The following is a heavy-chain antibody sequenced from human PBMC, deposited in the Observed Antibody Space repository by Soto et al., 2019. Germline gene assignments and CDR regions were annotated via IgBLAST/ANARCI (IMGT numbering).Heavy chain of an antibody. Sequence: GAXVKVSCKASGYTFTSYDINWVRQATGQGLEWMGWMNPNSGNTGYAQKFQGRVTMTRNTSISTAYMELSSLRSEDTAVYYCARERGEYCSITSCSYSYYYYRDVWGKGTTLTVSS. D-gene: IGHD2-2*01. J-gene: IGHJ6*03. V-gene: IGHV1-8*01. CDR1: GYTFTSYD. CDR2: MNPNSGNT. CDR3: ARERGEYCSITSCSYSYYYYRDV.